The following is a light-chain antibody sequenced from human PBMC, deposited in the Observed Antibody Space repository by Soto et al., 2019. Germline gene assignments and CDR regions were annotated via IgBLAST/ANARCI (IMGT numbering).Light chain of an antibody. Sequence: EIQMTHSTSSLSASVGDRVTITCRASQTISRALNWYQQKPGKAPKLLIYAASILQSGVPSRFSGSGSGTEFTLTISSLQPDDFATYYCQQYNSYSWTFGQGTKVDIK. V-gene: IGKV1-17*01. CDR1: QTISRA. CDR3: QQYNSYSWT. CDR2: AAS. J-gene: IGKJ1*01.